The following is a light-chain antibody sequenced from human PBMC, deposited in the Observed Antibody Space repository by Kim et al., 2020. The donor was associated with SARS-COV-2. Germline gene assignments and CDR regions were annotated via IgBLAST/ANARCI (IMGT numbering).Light chain of an antibody. V-gene: IGKV3-15*01. CDR3: QQYNDWPPLT. Sequence: SPGESATLSCRASQSVRSNLAWYQQKPGQAPRLLIYGASTRAPGIPARFSGSGAGTEFTLTISSLQSEDFAVYYCQQYNDWPPLTFGGGTKVDIK. CDR1: QSVRSN. CDR2: GAS. J-gene: IGKJ4*01.